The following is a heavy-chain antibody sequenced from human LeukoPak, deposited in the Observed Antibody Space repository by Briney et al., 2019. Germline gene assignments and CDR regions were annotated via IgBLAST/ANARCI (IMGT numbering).Heavy chain of an antibody. J-gene: IGHJ4*02. V-gene: IGHV4-59*01. Sequence: SETLSLTCTVSGGSISSYYWSWIRQPPGKGLEWIGYIYYSGSTNYNPSLKSRVTISVDTSKNQFSLKLSSVTAADTAVYYCARDREVSLFDYWGQGTLVTASS. CDR1: GGSISSYY. CDR2: IYYSGST. CDR3: ARDREVSLFDY.